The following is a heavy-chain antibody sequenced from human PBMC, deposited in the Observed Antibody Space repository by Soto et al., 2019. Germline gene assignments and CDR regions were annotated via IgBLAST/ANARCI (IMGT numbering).Heavy chain of an antibody. V-gene: IGHV4-4*02. J-gene: IGHJ4*02. CDR1: GASIRSSNW. Sequence: ASETLSLTCAVSGASIRSSNWCSWVRQPPGKGLEWIGEISHGGSSNYNPSRKSRVTTSVDTSSNQFFLILSSVTAADTAVYYCARVNYYDRYSFDYWGQGTLVTVSS. CDR3: ARVNYYDRYSFDY. CDR2: ISHGGSS. D-gene: IGHD3-22*01.